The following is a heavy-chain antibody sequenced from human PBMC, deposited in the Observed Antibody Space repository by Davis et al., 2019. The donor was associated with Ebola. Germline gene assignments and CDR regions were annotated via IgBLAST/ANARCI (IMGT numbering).Heavy chain of an antibody. CDR2: INHSGST. D-gene: IGHD1-26*01. CDR1: GGSFLGYY. V-gene: IGHV4-34*01. CDR3: ARGAGAGGI. J-gene: IGHJ4*02. Sequence: MPSETPLTCAVYGGSFLGYYWSWIRQPPGKGLEWIGEINHSGSTNYNPSLKSRVTISVDTSKNQFSLKLSSVTAADTAVYYCARGAGAGGIWGQGTLVTVSS.